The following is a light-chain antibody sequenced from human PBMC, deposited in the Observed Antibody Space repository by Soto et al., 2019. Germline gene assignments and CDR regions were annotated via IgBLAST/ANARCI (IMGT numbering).Light chain of an antibody. CDR2: KAS. J-gene: IGKJ4*01. V-gene: IGKV1-5*03. CDR3: QQYDSYST. CDR1: QSIRSW. Sequence: DIQMTQFPSTLSASVGDRVTITCRARQSIRSWLAWYQQKPGKAPNLLIYKASSLPSGVPSRFSGSGYGTEFTLTISSLQPDDIATYYCQQYDSYSTFGGGTKVQIK.